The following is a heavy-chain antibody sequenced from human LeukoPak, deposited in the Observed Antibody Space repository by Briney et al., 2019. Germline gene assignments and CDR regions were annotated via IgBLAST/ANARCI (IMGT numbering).Heavy chain of an antibody. J-gene: IGHJ5*02. CDR3: ARGNIVVVVAATAYNWFDP. CDR1: GVTFSSYA. V-gene: IGHV1-69*06. CDR2: IIPIFGTA. Sequence: ASVKVSCKASGVTFSSYAISWVREAPGQGLEWMGGIIPIFGTANYAQKFQGRVTITADKSTSTAYMELSSLRSEDTAVYYCARGNIVVVVAATAYNWFDPWGQGTLVTVSS. D-gene: IGHD2-15*01.